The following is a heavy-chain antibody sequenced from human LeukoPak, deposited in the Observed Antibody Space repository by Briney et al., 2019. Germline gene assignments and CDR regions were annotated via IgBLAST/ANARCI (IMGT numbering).Heavy chain of an antibody. V-gene: IGHV4-34*01. CDR2: INPSGSP. J-gene: IGHJ6*03. CDR1: GDSFSGYY. CDR3: ASVRNDPVEYYYYIDV. D-gene: IGHD2/OR15-2a*01. Sequence: PSGTLCLSCADSGDSFSGYYWSWIRHSPGKGLEWLGAINPSGSPDYNPSLKSRATISVDTSKNLFSLRLASVAAADTAVYYGASVRNDPVEYYYYIDVWGKGTTVTVS.